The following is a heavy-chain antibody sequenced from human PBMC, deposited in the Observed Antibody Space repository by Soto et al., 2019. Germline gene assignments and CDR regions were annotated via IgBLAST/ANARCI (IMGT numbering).Heavy chain of an antibody. D-gene: IGHD3-10*01. CDR1: GFTFSSYA. CDR2: ISYDGSNK. CDR3: ARETDYYGSGTSYYYSMDV. J-gene: IGHJ6*02. Sequence: QVQLVESGGGVVQPGRSLRLSCAASGFTFSSYAMHWVRQAPGKGLEWVAVISYDGSNKYYADSVKGRFTISRDNSKNTLYLQMNSLRAEDTSVYYCARETDYYGSGTSYYYSMDVWGQGTTVTVSS. V-gene: IGHV3-30-3*01.